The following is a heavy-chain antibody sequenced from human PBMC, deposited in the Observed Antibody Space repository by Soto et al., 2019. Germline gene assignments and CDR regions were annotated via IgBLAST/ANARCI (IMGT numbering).Heavy chain of an antibody. Sequence: EVLLVESGGGVVQPGGSLKLSCVASSFVFKDSSIHWVRQASGKGLEWVGRIRDRAYNYATAYTASVKGRFTISRDDSTNTAYLQMNSLRTEDTAIYYCTRLISAAQDYWGQGTLVTVSS. CDR2: IRDRAYNYAT. V-gene: IGHV3-73*01. D-gene: IGHD3-10*01. CDR3: TRLISAAQDY. J-gene: IGHJ4*02. CDR1: SFVFKDSS.